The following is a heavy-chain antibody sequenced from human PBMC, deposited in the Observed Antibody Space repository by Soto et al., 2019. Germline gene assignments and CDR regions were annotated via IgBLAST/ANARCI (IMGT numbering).Heavy chain of an antibody. CDR2: INHSGST. CDR3: ARTVVVTAIQRYFDY. CDR1: GGSFSGYY. J-gene: IGHJ4*02. V-gene: IGHV4-34*01. D-gene: IGHD2-21*02. Sequence: PSETLSLTCAVYGGSFSGYYWSWIRQPPGKGLEWIGEINHSGSTNYNPSLKSRVTISVDTSKNQFSLKLSSVTAADTAVYYCARTVVVTAIQRYFDYWGQGTLVTVSS.